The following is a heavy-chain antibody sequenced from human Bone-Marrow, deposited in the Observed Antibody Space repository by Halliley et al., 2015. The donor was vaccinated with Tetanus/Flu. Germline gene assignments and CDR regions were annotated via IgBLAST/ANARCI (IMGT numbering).Heavy chain of an antibody. CDR3: ARKLYFGEVIDY. V-gene: IGHV3-23*01. CDR2: ISSSGAAT. Sequence: EGVSVISSSGAATYYADSVKGRFPVSRDNSKNTLFLHMSSLRAEDTASYYCARKLYFGEVIDYWGQGTLVTVSS. J-gene: IGHJ4*02. D-gene: IGHD3-10*01.